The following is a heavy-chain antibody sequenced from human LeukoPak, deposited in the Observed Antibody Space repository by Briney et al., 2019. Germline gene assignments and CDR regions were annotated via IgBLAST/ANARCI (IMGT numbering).Heavy chain of an antibody. CDR3: ARHKAVAGTRWFDP. Sequence: SETLSLTCTVSGGSISSYYWSWIRQPAGKGLEWIGRIYTSGSTNYNPSLKSRVTMSVDTSKNQFSLKLSSVTAADTAVYYCARHKAVAGTRWFDPWGQGTLVTVSS. CDR2: IYTSGST. J-gene: IGHJ5*02. D-gene: IGHD6-19*01. CDR1: GGSISSYY. V-gene: IGHV4-4*07.